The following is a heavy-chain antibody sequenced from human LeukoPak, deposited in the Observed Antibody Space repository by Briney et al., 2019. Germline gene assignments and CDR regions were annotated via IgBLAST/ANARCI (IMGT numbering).Heavy chain of an antibody. Sequence: GGSLRLSCAASGFTFTNAWMSWVRQAPGEGLEWVGRIKSKTDGGTTDYAAPVKARFTISRDDSKNTLYLQMNSLKTEDTAVYYCTAEGEDGDYYWGQGTLVTVSS. CDR2: IKSKTDGGTT. CDR1: GFTFTNAW. J-gene: IGHJ4*02. CDR3: TAEGEDGDYY. D-gene: IGHD4-17*01. V-gene: IGHV3-15*01.